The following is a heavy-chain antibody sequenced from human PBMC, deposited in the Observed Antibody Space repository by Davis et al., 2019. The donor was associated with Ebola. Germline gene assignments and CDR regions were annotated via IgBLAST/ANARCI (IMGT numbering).Heavy chain of an antibody. CDR3: ARDRGGDYSFDY. CDR1: SFILTNYA. J-gene: IGHJ4*02. D-gene: IGHD3-10*01. CDR2: INAGNGNT. Sequence: ASSLISCYASSFILTNYAIHCVLHPPGQRREWMVWINAGNGNTKYSQKFQGSVTITRATSSGAAYMGRSSLRSEDTSVYYCARDRGGDYSFDYWGQGTLVTVSS. V-gene: IGHV1-3*01.